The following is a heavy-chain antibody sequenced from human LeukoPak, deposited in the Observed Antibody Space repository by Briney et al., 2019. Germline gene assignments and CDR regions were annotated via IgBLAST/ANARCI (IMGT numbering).Heavy chain of an antibody. Sequence: GGSLRPSCAASGFTFSSYCMHWVRQPPGKGLEWVAFIRYDGSNKYYADSVKGRFTISRDNSKNTLYLQMNSLRAEDTAVYYCAKGSSKYGDYINYYGMDVWGQGTTVTVSS. V-gene: IGHV3-30*02. CDR2: IRYDGSNK. CDR3: AKGSSKYGDYINYYGMDV. D-gene: IGHD4-17*01. CDR1: GFTFSSYC. J-gene: IGHJ6*02.